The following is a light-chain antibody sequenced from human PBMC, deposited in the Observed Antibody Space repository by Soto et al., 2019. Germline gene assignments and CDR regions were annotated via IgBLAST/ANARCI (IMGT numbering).Light chain of an antibody. J-gene: IGLJ2*01. CDR1: SGSIASDY. CDR3: QSVDGKYVV. V-gene: IGLV6-57*04. Sequence: LTQPHAVSESPGQTVTISCTRSSGSIASDYVQWYQQRPGSAPINVIFEDSQRPSGVPDRFSGSIDISSNSASLTISRLTTEDAADYYCQSVDGKYVVFGGGTKLTVL. CDR2: EDS.